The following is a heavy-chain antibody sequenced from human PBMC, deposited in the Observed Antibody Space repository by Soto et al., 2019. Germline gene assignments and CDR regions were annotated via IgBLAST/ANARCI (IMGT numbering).Heavy chain of an antibody. CDR2: ILPMFGTT. CDR3: GRLVLNIAAREPGAPPSDD. J-gene: IGHJ4*02. Sequence: ASVKVSCKASGATFSTYVFSWVRQAPGQGLEWMGDILPMFGTTNYAQKFRGRVTMSADESTGTGYMELSSLTSEDTAVYFCGRLVLNIAAREPGAPPSDDWGQGTLVTVSS. D-gene: IGHD6-6*01. CDR1: GATFSTYV. V-gene: IGHV1-69*13.